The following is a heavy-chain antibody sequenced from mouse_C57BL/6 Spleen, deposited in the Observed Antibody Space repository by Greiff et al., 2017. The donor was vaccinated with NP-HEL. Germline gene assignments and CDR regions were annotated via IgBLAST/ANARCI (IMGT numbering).Heavy chain of an antibody. CDR2: IYPGDGDT. Sequence: QVQLQQSGAELVKPGASVKISCKASGYAFSSYWMNWVKQRPGKGLEWIGQIYPGDGDTNYNGKFKGKATLTADKSSSTAYMQLSSLTSEDSAVYFCARSRITTVVALDYWGQGTTLTVSS. V-gene: IGHV1-80*01. J-gene: IGHJ2*01. CDR3: ARSRITTVVALDY. D-gene: IGHD1-1*01. CDR1: GYAFSSYW.